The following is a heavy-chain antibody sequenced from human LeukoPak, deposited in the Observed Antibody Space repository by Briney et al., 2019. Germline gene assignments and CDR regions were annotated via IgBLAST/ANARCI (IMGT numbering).Heavy chain of an antibody. CDR1: GGTFSTYA. CDR3: ATLSLRAYYYGLDV. D-gene: IGHD5-12*01. J-gene: IGHJ6*02. Sequence: GASVKVSCKSSGGTFSTYAITWVRQAPGQGLEWMGRIIPTLGMANYAQNFQGRVMITADKSTNTAYLELSSLRFDDTALYYCATLSLRAYYYGLDVWGQGTMATVSS. CDR2: IIPTLGMA. V-gene: IGHV1-69*04.